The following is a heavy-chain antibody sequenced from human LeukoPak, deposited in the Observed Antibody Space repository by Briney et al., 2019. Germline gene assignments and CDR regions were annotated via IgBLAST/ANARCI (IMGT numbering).Heavy chain of an antibody. CDR1: GGTFSSYA. V-gene: IGHV1-2*02. D-gene: IGHD4-17*01. CDR3: ARGGYAVTIYYFDY. CDR2: INPNSGGT. Sequence: GASVKVSCKASGGTFSSYAISWVRQAPGQGLEWMGWINPNSGGTNYAQKFQGRVTMTRDTSISTAYMELSRLRSDDTAVYYCARGGYAVTIYYFDYWGQGTLVTVSS. J-gene: IGHJ4*02.